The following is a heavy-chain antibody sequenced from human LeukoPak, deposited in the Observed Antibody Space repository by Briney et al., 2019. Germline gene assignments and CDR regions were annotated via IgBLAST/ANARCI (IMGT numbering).Heavy chain of an antibody. CDR1: GYTFTGYY. Sequence: ASVKVSCKASGYTFTGYYMHWVRQAPGQGLEWMGWINPNSGGTNYAQKFQGRVTMTRDTSISTAYMELSRLRSDDTAVYYCARDLGYNWNLPEYYFDYWGQGTLVTVSS. D-gene: IGHD1-20*01. J-gene: IGHJ4*02. CDR3: ARDLGYNWNLPEYYFDY. V-gene: IGHV1-2*02. CDR2: INPNSGGT.